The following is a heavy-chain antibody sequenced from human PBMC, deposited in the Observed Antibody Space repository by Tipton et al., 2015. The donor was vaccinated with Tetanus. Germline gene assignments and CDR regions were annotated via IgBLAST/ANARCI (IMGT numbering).Heavy chain of an antibody. CDR3: ARAGRPLGETRRVYRVPLWCFDL. D-gene: IGHD3-10*01. J-gene: IGHJ2*01. V-gene: IGHV4-4*07. CDR1: DVSISDYY. Sequence: TLSLTCTVSDVSISDYYWTWVRQPAGKGLEWIGHIYSGGGTYYNPSLKSRVTISVDTSKNQFSLRLSSVTAADTAVYYCARAGRPLGETRRVYRVPLWCFDLWGRGTLVTVSS. CDR2: IYSGGGT.